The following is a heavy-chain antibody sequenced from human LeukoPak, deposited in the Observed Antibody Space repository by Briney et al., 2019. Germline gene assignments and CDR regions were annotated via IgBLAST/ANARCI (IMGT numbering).Heavy chain of an antibody. J-gene: IGHJ4*02. Sequence: GGSLRLSCAASGFTFSSYAMHWVRQAPGKGLEWVAVISYDRSNKYYADSVKGRFTISRDNSKNTLYLQMNSLRAEDTAVYYCVRGRWLPYDYWGQGTLVTVSS. CDR1: GFTFSSYA. CDR3: VRGRWLPYDY. CDR2: ISYDRSNK. D-gene: IGHD5-24*01. V-gene: IGHV3-30-3*01.